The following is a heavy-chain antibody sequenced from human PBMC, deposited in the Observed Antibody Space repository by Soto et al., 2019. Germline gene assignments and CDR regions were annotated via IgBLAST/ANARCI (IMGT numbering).Heavy chain of an antibody. V-gene: IGHV4-31*03. CDR1: GGSISSGGYY. CDR2: IYYSGST. J-gene: IGHJ6*02. CDR3: ARDGRPLPAAMSTYGMDV. D-gene: IGHD2-2*01. Sequence: QVQLQESGPGLVKPSQTLSLTCTVSGGSISSGGYYWSWIRQHPGKGLEWIGYIYYSGSTYYNPSLKSRVTISVDTSKNQFSLKLSSVTAADTAVYYCARDGRPLPAAMSTYGMDVWGQGTTVTVSS.